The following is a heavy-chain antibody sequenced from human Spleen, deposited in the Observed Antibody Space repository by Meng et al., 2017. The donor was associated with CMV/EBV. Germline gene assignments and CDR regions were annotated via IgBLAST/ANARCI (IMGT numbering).Heavy chain of an antibody. D-gene: IGHD2-2*01. CDR2: IRYDGTNE. Sequence: GESLKISCAASKFTFSDYGMHWVRQAPGKGLEWVAFIRYDGTNEVYADSVKGRFTISRDNSKNTLYLQMNSVRLEDTAVYYCAKDLGTEYQLLMEGNYHYYAMDVWGQGTTVTVSS. J-gene: IGHJ6*02. CDR1: KFTFSDYG. V-gene: IGHV3-30*02. CDR3: AKDLGTEYQLLMEGNYHYYAMDV.